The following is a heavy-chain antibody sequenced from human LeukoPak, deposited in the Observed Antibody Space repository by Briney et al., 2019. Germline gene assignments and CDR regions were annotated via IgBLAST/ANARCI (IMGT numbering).Heavy chain of an antibody. CDR1: GYTFTSYG. D-gene: IGHD1-26*01. J-gene: IGHJ3*02. V-gene: IGHV1-18*01. CDR3: ARDHVKVGATNAFDI. Sequence: GVSVKVSCKASGYTFTSYGISWVRQAPGQGLEWMGWISAYNGNTNYAQKLQGRVTMTTDTSTSTAYMELRSLRSDDTAVYYCARDHVKVGATNAFDIWGQGTMVTVSS. CDR2: ISAYNGNT.